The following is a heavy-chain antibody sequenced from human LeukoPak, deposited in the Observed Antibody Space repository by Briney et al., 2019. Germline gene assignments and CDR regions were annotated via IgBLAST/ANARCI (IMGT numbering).Heavy chain of an antibody. D-gene: IGHD1-26*01. CDR1: GGSISNSNSY. J-gene: IGHJ5*02. CDR2: VYYSGRT. Sequence: PSETLSLTCTVSGGSISNSNSYWGWIRQPPGKGLEWIGNVYYSGRTYYNPSLKSRVSISVDTSKNQFSLELSSVTAADTAVYYCARSRGDSGLGPWGQGTLVTVSS. CDR3: ARSRGDSGLGP. V-gene: IGHV4-39*01.